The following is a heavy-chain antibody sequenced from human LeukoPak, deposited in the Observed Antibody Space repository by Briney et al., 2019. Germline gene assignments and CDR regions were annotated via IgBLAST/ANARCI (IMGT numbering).Heavy chain of an antibody. Sequence: PGGSLRLSCAASGFTFSSYGMHWVRQAPGKGLEWVAVIWYDGSNKYYADSVKGRFTISRDNSKNTLYLQMNSLRAEDTAVYYCARDGNRNWFDPWGQGTLVTVSS. CDR2: IWYDGSNK. D-gene: IGHD4-23*01. J-gene: IGHJ5*02. CDR1: GFTFSSYG. CDR3: ARDGNRNWFDP. V-gene: IGHV3-33*01.